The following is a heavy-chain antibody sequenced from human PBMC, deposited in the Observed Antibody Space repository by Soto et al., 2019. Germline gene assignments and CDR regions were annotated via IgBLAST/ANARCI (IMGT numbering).Heavy chain of an antibody. CDR1: GFTVGNNY. Sequence: EVQLVESGGGLIQPGGSLKLSCAASGFTVGNNYMSWVRQAPGKGLEWVSLIYSTGTTKYADAGKGRFTVSRDNAKNTLYIQMNSLRAEDTAVYYCAKDGRGSGSHYNSFGYWGQGTLVTVSS. D-gene: IGHD3-10*01. CDR3: AKDGRGSGSHYNSFGY. CDR2: IYSTGTT. V-gene: IGHV3-53*01. J-gene: IGHJ4*02.